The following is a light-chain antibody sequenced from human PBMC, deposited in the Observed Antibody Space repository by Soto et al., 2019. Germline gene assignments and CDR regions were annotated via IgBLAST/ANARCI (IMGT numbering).Light chain of an antibody. J-gene: IGKJ5*01. V-gene: IGKV3D-20*02. CDR3: QQRSNWPPIT. CDR2: GAS. Sequence: EIVLTQSPGTLSLSPGERATLSCRASQSVSSSYLAWYQQKPGQAPRFLIYGASTRATGIPARFSGSGSGTDLTLTISSLETEDAAVYYCQQRSNWPPITFGQGTRLEIK. CDR1: QSVSSSY.